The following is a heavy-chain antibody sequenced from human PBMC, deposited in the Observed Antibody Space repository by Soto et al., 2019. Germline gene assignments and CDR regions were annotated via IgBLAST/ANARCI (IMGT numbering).Heavy chain of an antibody. V-gene: IGHV4-39*01. CDR3: STGVLRSLEWLHHAFDY. CDR1: DGNSSSSGDY. J-gene: IGHJ4*01. CDR2: IYYRGST. Sequence: SEPQSLSSTVSDGNSSSSGDYLSRIRQTPWNGLEWIGGIYYRGSTYYNPSLKSRVTISVDASKNQVCLELSSVSAADTALYYYSTGVLRSLEWLHHAFDYPAQGTVVTV. D-gene: IGHD3-3*01.